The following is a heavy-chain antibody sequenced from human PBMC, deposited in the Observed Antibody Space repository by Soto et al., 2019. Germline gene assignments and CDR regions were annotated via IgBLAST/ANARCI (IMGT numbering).Heavy chain of an antibody. CDR1: GASLSSYY. J-gene: IGHJ2*01. CDR2: IYYSGST. CDR3: ARDNYYDSSGYYYRTWYFDL. D-gene: IGHD3-22*01. Sequence: SETLSPTCTVSGASLSSYYWSWIRQPPGKGLERIGYIYYSGSTNYNPSLKSRVTISVDTSKNQCSLKLSSVTAADTAVYYCARDNYYDSSGYYYRTWYFDLWGRGTLVTVSS. V-gene: IGHV4-59*01.